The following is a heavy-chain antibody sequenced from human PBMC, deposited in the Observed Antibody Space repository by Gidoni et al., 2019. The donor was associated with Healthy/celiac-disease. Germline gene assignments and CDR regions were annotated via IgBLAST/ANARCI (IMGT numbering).Heavy chain of an antibody. J-gene: IGHJ2*01. CDR3: ARNSNDYGDLYWYFDL. CDR2: ISSSSSYI. V-gene: IGHV3-21*01. D-gene: IGHD4-17*01. Sequence: EVQLVESGGGLVKPGGSLRLSCAASGFTFSSYSMNWVRQATGKGLEWVSSISSSSSYIYYADSVKGRFTISRDNAKNSLYLQMNSLRAEDTAVYYCARNSNDYGDLYWYFDLWGRGTLVTVSS. CDR1: GFTFSSYS.